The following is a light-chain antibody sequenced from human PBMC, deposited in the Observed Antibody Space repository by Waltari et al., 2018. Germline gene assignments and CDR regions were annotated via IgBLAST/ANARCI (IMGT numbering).Light chain of an antibody. CDR1: QSVSRT. J-gene: IGKJ1*01. CDR2: GAS. Sequence: IVVTQSPGSLLLSLGGGATLSCRASQSVSRTLAWYQQKPGQAPRLLIYGASRRATGIPDRFSGSGSGTDFSLTTSRLDPDDSAVYFCEHYVSLPATFGPGTTVEI. CDR3: EHYVSLPAT. V-gene: IGKV3-20*01.